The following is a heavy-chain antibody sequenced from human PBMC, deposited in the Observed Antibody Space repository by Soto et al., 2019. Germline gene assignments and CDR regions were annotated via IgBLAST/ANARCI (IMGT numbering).Heavy chain of an antibody. CDR1: GFTFSSYA. Sequence: PGGSLRLSCGASGFTFSSYAMIWVRQAPGKGLEWVSAISGSGGSTYYADSVKGRFTISRDNSKNTLYLQMNSLRAEDTAVYYCAKDGTIAVDYWGQGTLVTVSS. D-gene: IGHD6-19*01. CDR3: AKDGTIAVDY. J-gene: IGHJ4*02. CDR2: ISGSGGST. V-gene: IGHV3-23*01.